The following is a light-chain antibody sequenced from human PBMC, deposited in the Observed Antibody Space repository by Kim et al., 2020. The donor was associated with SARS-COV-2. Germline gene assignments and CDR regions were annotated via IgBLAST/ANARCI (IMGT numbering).Light chain of an antibody. Sequence: PGGTVTLTCAASTGAVTSGHFPNWFQQKPRQAPRALIYSTTNKQAWTPARFSGSLLGGKVALTLSGVQPEDEADYYCLLQYGGARVFGGGSQLTVL. CDR1: TGAVTSGHF. CDR3: LLQYGGARV. CDR2: STT. V-gene: IGLV7-43*01. J-gene: IGLJ3*02.